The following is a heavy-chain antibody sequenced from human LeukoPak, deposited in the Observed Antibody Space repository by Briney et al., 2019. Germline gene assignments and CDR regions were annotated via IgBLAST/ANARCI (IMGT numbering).Heavy chain of an antibody. D-gene: IGHD3-22*01. CDR1: GYTFTNYG. Sequence: ASVKVPCKASGYTFTNYGISWVRQAPGQGLEWMGWISAYNGNTNYAQKLQGRVTMTTDTSTSTAYMELRSLRSDDTAVYYCAREPYYYDSSGYYYKSWFDPWGQGTLVTVSS. J-gene: IGHJ5*02. CDR3: AREPYYYDSSGYYYKSWFDP. V-gene: IGHV1-18*01. CDR2: ISAYNGNT.